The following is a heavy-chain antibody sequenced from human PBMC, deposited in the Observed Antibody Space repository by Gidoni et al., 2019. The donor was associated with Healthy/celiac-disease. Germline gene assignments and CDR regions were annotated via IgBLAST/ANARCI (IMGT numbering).Heavy chain of an antibody. V-gene: IGHV1-24*01. CDR1: GYTLTELS. CDR2: FDPEDGET. CDR3: GVTTVTSYYYGMDV. J-gene: IGHJ6*02. D-gene: IGHD4-17*01. Sequence: QVQLVQSGAEVKKPGASVKVSCKVSGYTLTELSMHWVRQAPGKGLEWMGGFDPEDGETIYAQKFQGRVTITEDTSTDTAYMELSSLRSEDTAVYYCGVTTVTSYYYGMDVWGQGTTVTVSS.